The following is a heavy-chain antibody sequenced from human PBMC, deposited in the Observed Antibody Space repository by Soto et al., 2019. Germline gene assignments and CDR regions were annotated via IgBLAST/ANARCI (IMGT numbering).Heavy chain of an antibody. V-gene: IGHV4-34*01. CDR1: GGSFSGYC. CDR2: IDHSGST. J-gene: IGHJ6*02. CDR3: GRLAAGSGHYYGMDV. Sequence: SETLSLTCAVYGGSFSGYCWSWIRQPPGKGLEWIGEIDHSGSTKYNPSLKRRVTISVDKSKNQFSLNLSSVTAADTAIYYCGRLAAGSGHYYGMDVWGQGTTVTVSS. D-gene: IGHD6-13*01.